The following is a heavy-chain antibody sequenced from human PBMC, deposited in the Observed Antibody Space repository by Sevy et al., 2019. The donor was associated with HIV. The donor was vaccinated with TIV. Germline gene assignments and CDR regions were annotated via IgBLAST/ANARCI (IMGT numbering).Heavy chain of an antibody. CDR1: GFTFNYAW. Sequence: GGSLRLSCAASGFTFNYAWMSWVRQAPGKGLEWVGRIKSKTDGGTADYAAHVKGRFTISRDDSENTLYLQMNSLKTEDTAVYYCASVVKNDFWDGHVNYYGLDVWGQGTTVSVSS. V-gene: IGHV3-15*01. D-gene: IGHD3-3*01. J-gene: IGHJ6*02. CDR2: IKSKTDGGTA. CDR3: ASVVKNDFWDGHVNYYGLDV.